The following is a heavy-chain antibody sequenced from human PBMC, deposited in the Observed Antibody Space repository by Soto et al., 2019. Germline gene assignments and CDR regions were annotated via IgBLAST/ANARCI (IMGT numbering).Heavy chain of an antibody. Sequence: EVQLVESGGGLVQPGGSLRLSCAASGFTFSSYEMNWVRQAPGKGLEWVSYISSSGSTIYYADSVKGRFTISRDNAKNSLYLQMNSLRAEDTAVYYCARAQVGDDYYYYYGMDVWGQGTTVTVSS. J-gene: IGHJ6*02. CDR2: ISSSGSTI. CDR1: GFTFSSYE. D-gene: IGHD1-26*01. CDR3: ARAQVGDDYYYYYGMDV. V-gene: IGHV3-48*03.